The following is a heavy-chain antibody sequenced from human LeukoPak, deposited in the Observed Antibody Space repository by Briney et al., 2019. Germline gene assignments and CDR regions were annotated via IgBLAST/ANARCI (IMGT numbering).Heavy chain of an antibody. CDR1: GYSISSGYY. CDR3: ARRDTYYDFWSGYHNWFDP. V-gene: IGHV4-38-2*01. Sequence: SETLSLTCAVSGYSISSGYYWGRIRQPPGKGLEWIGSIYHSGSTYYNPSLKSRVTISVDTSKNQFSLKLSSVTAADTAVYYCARRDTYYDFWSGYHNWFDPWGQGTLVTVSS. CDR2: IYHSGST. D-gene: IGHD3-3*01. J-gene: IGHJ5*02.